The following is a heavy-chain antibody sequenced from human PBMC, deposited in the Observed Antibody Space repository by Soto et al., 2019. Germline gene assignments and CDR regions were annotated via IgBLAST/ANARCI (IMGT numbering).Heavy chain of an antibody. D-gene: IGHD2-21*02. CDR2: ISSSYYI. J-gene: IGHJ4*02. V-gene: IGHV3-21*01. Sequence: EVQLVESGGGLVKPGGSLRLSCAASGFTFSSYTMKWVRQAPGKGLEWVASISSSYYIKYADSVKGRFTISRDNAKNSLYLQMNSLRAKDTAVYYCARGDVVVLTATSNFDYWGQGTLVTVSS. CDR3: ARGDVVVLTATSNFDY. CDR1: GFTFSSYT.